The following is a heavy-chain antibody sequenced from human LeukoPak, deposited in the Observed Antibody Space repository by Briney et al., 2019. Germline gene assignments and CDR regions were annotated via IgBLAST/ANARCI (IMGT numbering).Heavy chain of an antibody. CDR3: ERRYFDWLLDY. V-gene: IGHV1-2*02. J-gene: IGHJ4*02. Sequence: ASVKVSCKTSGYTFTDYYIHWVRQAPGQGLEWMGWINPNIGGTYYAQKFRGRVAMTRDTSISTAYMELSSLRSDDTAVYYCERRYFDWLLDYWGQGALVSVS. CDR1: GYTFTDYY. CDR2: INPNIGGT. D-gene: IGHD3-9*01.